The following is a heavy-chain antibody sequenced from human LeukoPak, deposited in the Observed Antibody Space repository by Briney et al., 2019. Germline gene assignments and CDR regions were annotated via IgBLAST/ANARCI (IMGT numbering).Heavy chain of an antibody. J-gene: IGHJ4*02. CDR3: AKQHDDYVWCFDY. CDR1: GFTFSTYA. Sequence: GGSLGLSCVASGFTFSTYAMSWVRQAPGKGLEWVSGISAGAGSTYYADSVKGRFTISRDNSKNTLYLQMNSLRAEDTAVYYCAKQHDDYVWCFDYWGQGTLVTVSS. D-gene: IGHD3-16*01. CDR2: ISAGAGST. V-gene: IGHV3-23*01.